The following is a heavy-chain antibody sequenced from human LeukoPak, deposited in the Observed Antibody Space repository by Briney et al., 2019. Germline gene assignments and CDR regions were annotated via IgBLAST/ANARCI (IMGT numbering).Heavy chain of an antibody. Sequence: GSSLRLSCAASGFTFSRNVMHWVRQAPGKGLEWVALTSYDGNNKFYADSVKGRFTISRDNSRNTLYLQMNSLRGEDAAVYSCARGGIPTGPYYYFYYMDVWGKGTAVTVYS. J-gene: IGHJ6*03. D-gene: IGHD3-10*01. V-gene: IGHV3-30*01. CDR3: ARGGIPTGPYYYFYYMDV. CDR1: GFTFSRNV. CDR2: TSYDGNNK.